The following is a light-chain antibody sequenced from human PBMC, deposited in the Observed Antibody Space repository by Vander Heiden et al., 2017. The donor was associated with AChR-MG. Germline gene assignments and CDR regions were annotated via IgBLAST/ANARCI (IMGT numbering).Light chain of an antibody. CDR3: QQRTNGPPTLT. CDR2: DAS. V-gene: IGKV3-11*01. J-gene: IGKJ4*01. Sequence: EIVLTQSPATLSLSPGERATLSCRASQSVSSYLAWYQQKPGQAPRLLIYDASNRATGIPGRFSGSGSGTDFTLSISSLEPEDFAVYYCQQRTNGPPTLTFGGGTKVEIK. CDR1: QSVSSY.